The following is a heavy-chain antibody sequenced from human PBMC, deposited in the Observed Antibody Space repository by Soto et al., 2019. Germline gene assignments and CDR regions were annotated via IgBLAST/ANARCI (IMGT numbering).Heavy chain of an antibody. CDR3: ARQAYGDYGDYHGMDV. CDR2: IDPSDSYT. Sequence: EVQLVQSGAEVKKPGESLRISCKGSGYSFTSYWISWVRQMPGKGLEWMGRIDPSDSYTNYSPSFQGHVTISADKSISTAYLQWSSLKASDTAMYYCARQAYGDYGDYHGMDVWGQGTTVTVSS. D-gene: IGHD4-17*01. CDR1: GYSFTSYW. J-gene: IGHJ6*02. V-gene: IGHV5-10-1*01.